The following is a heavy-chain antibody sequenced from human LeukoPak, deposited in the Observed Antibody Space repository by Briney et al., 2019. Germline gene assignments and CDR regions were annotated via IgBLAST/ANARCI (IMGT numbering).Heavy chain of an antibody. J-gene: IGHJ5*02. CDR3: ARTRGYYGSGSYEFDP. Sequence: SETLSLTCTVSGGSISSSSYYGGWIRQPPGKGLEWIGSIYYSGSTYYNPSLKSRVTISVDTSKNQFSLKLSSVTAADTAVYYCARTRGYYGSGSYEFDPWGQGTLVTVSS. CDR1: GGSISSSSYY. V-gene: IGHV4-39*07. D-gene: IGHD3-10*01. CDR2: IYYSGST.